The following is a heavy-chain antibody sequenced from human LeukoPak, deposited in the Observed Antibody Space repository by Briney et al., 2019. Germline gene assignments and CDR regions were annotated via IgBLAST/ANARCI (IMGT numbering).Heavy chain of an antibody. D-gene: IGHD6-13*01. Sequence: PSETLSLTCAVYGGSFSGYYWSWIRQPPGKGLEWIGYIYYSGNTNYNPSLKSRVTISVDTSKNQFSLRLSSVTAADTAVYFCARRGIAAARQSGAFDIWGQGTMVTVSS. J-gene: IGHJ3*02. CDR3: ARRGIAAARQSGAFDI. CDR2: IYYSGNT. CDR1: GGSFSGYY. V-gene: IGHV4-59*08.